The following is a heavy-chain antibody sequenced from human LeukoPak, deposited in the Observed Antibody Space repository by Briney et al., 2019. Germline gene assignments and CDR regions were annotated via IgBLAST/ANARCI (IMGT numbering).Heavy chain of an antibody. J-gene: IGHJ4*02. CDR1: GFTFDDYA. Sequence: GRSLRLSCAASGFTFDDYAMHWVRQAPGKGLEWVSGISWNSGSIGYADSVKGRFTISRDNAKNSLYLQMNSLRAEDTALYYCAKDPLLWFGDRGYFDYWGQGTLVTVSS. CDR2: ISWNSGSI. D-gene: IGHD3-10*01. CDR3: AKDPLLWFGDRGYFDY. V-gene: IGHV3-9*01.